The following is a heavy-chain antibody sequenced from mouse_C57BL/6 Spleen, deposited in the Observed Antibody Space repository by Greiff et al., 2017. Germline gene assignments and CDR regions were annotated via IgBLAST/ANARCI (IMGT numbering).Heavy chain of an antibody. V-gene: IGHV1-59*01. Sequence: VQLQQPGAELVRPGTSVKLSCKASGYTITSYWMHWVKQRPGQGLEWIGGIDPSDSYTNYNQKFKGKATLTVDTSSSTAYMQLSSLTSEDSAVYYCARRAVYYYSMDYWGQGTSVTVSS. D-gene: IGHD3-3*01. J-gene: IGHJ4*01. CDR2: IDPSDSYT. CDR1: GYTITSYW. CDR3: ARRAVYYYSMDY.